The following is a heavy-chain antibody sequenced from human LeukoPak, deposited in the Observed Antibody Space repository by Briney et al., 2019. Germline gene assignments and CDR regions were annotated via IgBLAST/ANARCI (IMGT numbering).Heavy chain of an antibody. J-gene: IGHJ4*02. V-gene: IGHV4-34*01. D-gene: IGHD3-22*01. CDR3: ARGPYYYDSRHFDY. CDR1: GGSFSGYY. Sequence: PSETLSLTCAVYGGSFSGYYWSWIRQPPGKGLEWIGEINHSGSTNYNPSLKSRVTISVDTSKNQFSLRLRSVTAADTAVYYCARGPYYYDSRHFDYWGQGTLVTVSS. CDR2: INHSGST.